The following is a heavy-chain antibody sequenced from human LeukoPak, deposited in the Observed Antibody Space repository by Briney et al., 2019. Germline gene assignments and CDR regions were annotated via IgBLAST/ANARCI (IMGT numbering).Heavy chain of an antibody. V-gene: IGHV4-59*08. Sequence: SETLSLTCTVSGGSISSYYWSWIRQPPGKGLEWIGYIYYSGSTYYNPSLKSRVTISADTSKNQFSLKPSSVTAADTAVYYCARIEVGATAYFDYWGQGTLVTVSS. CDR1: GGSISSYY. CDR2: IYYSGST. CDR3: ARIEVGATAYFDY. J-gene: IGHJ4*02. D-gene: IGHD1-26*01.